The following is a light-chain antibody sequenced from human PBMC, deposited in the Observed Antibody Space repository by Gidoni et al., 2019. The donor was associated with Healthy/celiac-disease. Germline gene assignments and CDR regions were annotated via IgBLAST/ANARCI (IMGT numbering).Light chain of an antibody. CDR2: KAS. CDR1: QSISSW. CDR3: QQYNSYPYT. V-gene: IGKV1-5*03. Sequence: DIQMTQSPSTLSASVGDRVTITCRSSQSISSWLAWYQQKPGKAPKLLIYKASSLESGVPSRFSGSGSGTEFTLTISSLQPDDFATYYCQQYNSYPYTFGQGTKLEIK. J-gene: IGKJ2*01.